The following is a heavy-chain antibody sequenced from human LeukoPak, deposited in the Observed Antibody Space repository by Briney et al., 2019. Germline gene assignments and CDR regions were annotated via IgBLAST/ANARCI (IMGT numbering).Heavy chain of an antibody. CDR1: GFTFSSYA. J-gene: IGHJ4*02. CDR3: AKNGEVMVALPVDY. D-gene: IGHD2-15*01. Sequence: GGSLRLSCAASGFTFSSYAMSWVRQAPGKGLEWVSAISGSGGSTYYADSVKGRFTISRDNSKNTLYLQMNSLRAEDTAVYYCAKNGEVMVALPVDYWGQGTLVTVSS. CDR2: ISGSGGST. V-gene: IGHV3-23*01.